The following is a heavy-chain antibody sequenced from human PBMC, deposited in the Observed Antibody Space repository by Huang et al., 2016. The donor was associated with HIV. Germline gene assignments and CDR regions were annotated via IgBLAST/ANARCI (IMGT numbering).Heavy chain of an antibody. CDR3: ARSAYGDLDY. Sequence: QVHLVQSGAEVKKPGASVKVSCKASGYTFTNYDINWVRQAPGRGLEWMGAMNPNTGNTGFAQSFQGRVTMTRKTAITTAYMELTSLTSEDTAVYYCARSAYGDLDYWGLGTLVIVSS. CDR2: MNPNTGNT. CDR1: GYTFTNYD. V-gene: IGHV1-8*02. J-gene: IGHJ4*02. D-gene: IGHD4-17*01.